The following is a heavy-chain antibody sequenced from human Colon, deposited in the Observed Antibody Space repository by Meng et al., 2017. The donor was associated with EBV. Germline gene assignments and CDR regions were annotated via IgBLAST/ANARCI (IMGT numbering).Heavy chain of an antibody. J-gene: IGHJ4*02. Sequence: QVQLQQSGPGLVKPSQTLPLTCAISGDSVSSNSAAWNWIRQSPSGGLEWLGRTYCRSKWSNDYAVSVKSRLTISPDTSKNQFSLHLASVNPEDTGVYYCAREVDYGGNSVSFDFWGQGTLVTVSS. CDR1: GDSVSSNSAA. CDR2: TYCRSKWSN. D-gene: IGHD4-23*01. CDR3: AREVDYGGNSVSFDF. V-gene: IGHV6-1*01.